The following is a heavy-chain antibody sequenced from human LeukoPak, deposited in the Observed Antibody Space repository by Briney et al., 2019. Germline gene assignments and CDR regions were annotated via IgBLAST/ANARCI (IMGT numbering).Heavy chain of an antibody. J-gene: IGHJ6*03. Sequence: PSETLSLTCTVSGGSISSYYWSWIRQPAGKGLEWVGRIYTSGSTYYNPSLKSRGTISVDTSKNQFSLKLSSVTAADTAVYYCASMYSSSWNYYYYMDVWGKGTTVTISS. CDR2: IYTSGST. V-gene: IGHV4-4*07. D-gene: IGHD6-13*01. CDR1: GGSISSYY. CDR3: ASMYSSSWNYYYYMDV.